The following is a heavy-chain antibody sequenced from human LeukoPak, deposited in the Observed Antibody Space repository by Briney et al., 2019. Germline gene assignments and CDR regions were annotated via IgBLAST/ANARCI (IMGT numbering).Heavy chain of an antibody. Sequence: ASVKVSCKASGGTFSSYAISWVRQAPGQGLEWMGGIIPIFGTANYAQKFQGRVTITADKSTSTAYMELSSLRSEDTGVYYCARDCSFDAFDIWGQGTMVTVSS. V-gene: IGHV1-69*06. D-gene: IGHD6-13*01. J-gene: IGHJ3*02. CDR1: GGTFSSYA. CDR3: ARDCSFDAFDI. CDR2: IIPIFGTA.